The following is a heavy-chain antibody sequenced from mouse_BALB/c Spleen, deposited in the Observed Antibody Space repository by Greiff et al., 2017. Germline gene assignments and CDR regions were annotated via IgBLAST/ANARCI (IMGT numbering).Heavy chain of an antibody. J-gene: IGHJ4*01. CDR3: ARSYLITTVGVDY. CDR2: MYPGDGDT. CDR1: GYAFSSSW. Sequence: QVQLQQSGPELVKPGASVKISCKASGYAFSSSWMNWVKQRPGQGLEWIGRMYPGDGDTNYNGKFKGKATLTADKSSSTAYMQLSSLTSVDSAVYFCARSYLITTVGVDYWGQGTSVTVSS. V-gene: IGHV1-82*01. D-gene: IGHD1-1*01.